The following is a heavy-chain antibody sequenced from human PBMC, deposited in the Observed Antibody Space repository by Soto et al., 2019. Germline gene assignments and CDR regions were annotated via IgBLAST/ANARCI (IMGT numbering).Heavy chain of an antibody. D-gene: IGHD2-2*02. CDR1: GYTLTELS. CDR2: FDPEDGET. CDR3: ATFEPIGRKASTYILDY. J-gene: IGHJ4*02. V-gene: IGHV1-24*01. Sequence: RASVKVSCKVSGYTLTELSMHWVRQAPGKGLEWMGGFDPEDGETIYAQKFQGRVTMTEDTSTDTAYMELSSLRSEDTAVYYCATFEPIGRKASTYILDYWGQGTLVTVSS.